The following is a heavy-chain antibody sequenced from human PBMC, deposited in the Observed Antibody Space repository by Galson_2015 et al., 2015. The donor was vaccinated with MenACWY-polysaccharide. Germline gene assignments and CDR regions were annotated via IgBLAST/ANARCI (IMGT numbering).Heavy chain of an antibody. CDR2: IYPGDSDT. D-gene: IGHD6-6*01. J-gene: IGHJ4*02. CDR1: GYSFTNYW. CDR3: ARHKYTTSSGDY. V-gene: IGHV5-51*01. Sequence: QSGEEVTKPGESLKISCKGSGYSFTNYWIGWVRQMPGKGLEWMGMIYPGDSDTRYSPSFQGQVTISADKSINTAYLQWSSLKASDTAVYYCARHKYTTSSGDYWGQGTLVTVSS.